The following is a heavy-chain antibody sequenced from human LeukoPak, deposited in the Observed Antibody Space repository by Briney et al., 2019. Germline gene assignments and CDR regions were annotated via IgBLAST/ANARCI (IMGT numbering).Heavy chain of an antibody. D-gene: IGHD6-19*01. CDR3: ATDRIDSSGWYVIGWFDP. V-gene: IGHV3-48*04. CDR1: GFTFSSYS. Sequence: GGSLRLSCAASGFTFSSYSMNWVRQAPGKGLEWVSYISSGSSTIYYADSVKGRFTVSRDNAKNSLYLQMNSLRAEDTAVYYCATDRIDSSGWYVIGWFDPWGQGTLVTVSS. J-gene: IGHJ5*02. CDR2: ISSGSSTI.